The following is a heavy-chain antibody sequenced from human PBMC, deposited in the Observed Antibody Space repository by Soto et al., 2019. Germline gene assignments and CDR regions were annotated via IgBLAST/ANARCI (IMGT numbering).Heavy chain of an antibody. CDR2: INPSGGGT. CDR3: ARDRYSYGYFY. J-gene: IGHJ4*02. D-gene: IGHD5-18*01. CDR1: GYTFTNYY. Sequence: ASVKVSCKASGYTFTNYYMHWVRQAPGQGLEWMGIINPSGGGTTYAQKFQGRVTMTRDTSTSTVYVELSSLRSEDTAVYYCARDRYSYGYFYWGQGPLVPV. V-gene: IGHV1-46*01.